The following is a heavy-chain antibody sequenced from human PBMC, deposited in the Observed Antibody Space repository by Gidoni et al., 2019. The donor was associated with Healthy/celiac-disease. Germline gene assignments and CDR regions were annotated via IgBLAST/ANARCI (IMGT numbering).Heavy chain of an antibody. CDR1: GGSISSSSYY. Sequence: QLQLQESGPGLVKPSETLSLTCTVPGGSISSSSYYWGWIRQPPGKGLEWIGSIYYSGSTYYNPSLKSRVTISVDTSKNQFSLKLSSVTAADTAVYYCARIMTGYSSSWYFDYWGQGTLVTVSS. D-gene: IGHD6-13*01. V-gene: IGHV4-39*01. CDR2: IYYSGST. J-gene: IGHJ4*02. CDR3: ARIMTGYSSSWYFDY.